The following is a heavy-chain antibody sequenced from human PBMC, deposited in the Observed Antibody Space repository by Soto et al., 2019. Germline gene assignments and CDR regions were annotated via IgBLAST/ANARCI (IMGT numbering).Heavy chain of an antibody. Sequence: SETLSLTCAVYGGSFSGYYWSWIRQPPGKGLEWIGEINHSGSTNYNPSLKSLVTISVDTSKNQFSLKLSSVTAADTAVYYCARVGPYYYDSSGYYAATYYYYGMDVWGQGTTVTVSS. CDR1: GGSFSGYY. V-gene: IGHV4-34*01. J-gene: IGHJ6*02. CDR2: INHSGST. CDR3: ARVGPYYYDSSGYYAATYYYYGMDV. D-gene: IGHD3-22*01.